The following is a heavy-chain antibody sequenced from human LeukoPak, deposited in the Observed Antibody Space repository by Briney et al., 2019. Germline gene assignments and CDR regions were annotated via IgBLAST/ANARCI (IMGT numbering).Heavy chain of an antibody. V-gene: IGHV3-23*01. CDR2: ISGNGDTT. J-gene: IGHJ2*01. CDR1: GFTFRRYA. CDR3: AKGPHDRGYWYFDL. Sequence: GSLRLSCATSGFTFRRYAMTWIRQAPGEGLEWVSPISGNGDTTYYADSVKGRFTISRDNSRNTLYLQMNSLKAEDTAVYYCAKGPHDRGYWYFDLWGRGTLVIVSS.